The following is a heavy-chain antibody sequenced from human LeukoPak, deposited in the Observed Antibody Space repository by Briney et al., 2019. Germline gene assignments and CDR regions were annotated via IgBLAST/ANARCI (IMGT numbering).Heavy chain of an antibody. CDR1: GFTVSNNY. V-gene: IGHV3-66*01. J-gene: IGHJ4*02. D-gene: IGHD3-22*01. CDR3: ARDLLSSGYYRGFDY. CDR2: IYSGGST. Sequence: PGGSLRLSSAASGFTVSNNYVNWVRQAPGKGLEWVSVIYSGGSTYYADSVKGRFTISRDNSKNTLYLQMNSLRAEDTAVYYCARDLLSSGYYRGFDYWGQGALVTVSS.